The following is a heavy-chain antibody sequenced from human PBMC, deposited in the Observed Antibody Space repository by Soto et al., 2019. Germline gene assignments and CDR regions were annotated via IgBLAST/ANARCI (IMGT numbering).Heavy chain of an antibody. V-gene: IGHV3-21*01. CDR2: ISSSSSYI. J-gene: IGHJ4*02. D-gene: IGHD3-22*01. CDR1: GFTFSSYS. CDR3: ASPSTSVHYDIRGPYG. Sequence: PGGSLRLSCAASGFTFSSYSMNWVRQAPGKGLEWVSSISSSSSYIYYADSVKGRFTISRDNAKNSLYLQMNSLRAEDTAVYYCASPSTSVHYDIRGPYGWGQGTLVTVS.